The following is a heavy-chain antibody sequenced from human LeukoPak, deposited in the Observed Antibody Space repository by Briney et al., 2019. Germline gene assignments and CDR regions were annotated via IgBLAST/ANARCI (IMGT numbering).Heavy chain of an antibody. CDR3: ADLEDTL. V-gene: IGHV3-72*01. CDR2: IRNRANSYTT. Sequence: GGSLRLSCAASGFTFSGHYMDWVRQAPGKRLEWVGHIRNRANSYTTFYAASVKGRFTISRDDSKNSLYLQMNSLQTEDTAVYYCADLEDTLWGQGTLVTVSS. CDR1: GFTFSGHY. J-gene: IGHJ4*02. D-gene: IGHD1-1*01.